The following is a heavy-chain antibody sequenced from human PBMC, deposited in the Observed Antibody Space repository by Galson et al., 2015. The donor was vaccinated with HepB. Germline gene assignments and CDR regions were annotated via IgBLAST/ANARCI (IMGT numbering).Heavy chain of an antibody. CDR2: TYYRSKWQK. V-gene: IGHV6-1*01. CDR3: AYGVDV. J-gene: IGHJ6*02. CDR1: GDSVSANTAV. Sequence: CAISGDSVSANTAVWNWIRQSPSRDLEWLGRTYYRSKWQKDYAVSMKSRITISTDTSRNQVSLQLNSMSPEDTAVYHCAYGVDVWGQGTTVTVSS.